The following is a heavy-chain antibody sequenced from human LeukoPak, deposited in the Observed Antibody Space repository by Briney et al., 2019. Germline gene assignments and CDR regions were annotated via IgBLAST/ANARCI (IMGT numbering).Heavy chain of an antibody. CDR1: GFTFSSYS. Sequence: GGSLRLSCAASGFTFSSYSMNWVRQAPGKGLEWVSSISSSSSYIYYADSVKGRFTISRDNAKNSLYLQMNSLRAEDTAVYYCARGNRGGVIVATTWYWGQGTLVTVSS. CDR3: ARGNRGGVIVATTWY. J-gene: IGHJ4*02. V-gene: IGHV3-21*01. CDR2: ISSSSSYI. D-gene: IGHD3-16*02.